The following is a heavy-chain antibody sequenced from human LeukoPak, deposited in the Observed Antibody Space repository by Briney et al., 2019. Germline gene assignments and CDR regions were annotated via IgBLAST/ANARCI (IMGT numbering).Heavy chain of an antibody. J-gene: IGHJ3*02. CDR1: GFTFSSYG. Sequence: PGRSLRLSCAASGFTFSSYGMHWVRQAPGKGLEWVALISFDGGKKYYADSVKGRFTISRDNSKNTLYLQMNSLIPDDTAVYYCARQGSGPLTGLDIWGQGTMVTVSS. CDR3: ARQGSGPLTGLDI. D-gene: IGHD3-9*01. CDR2: ISFDGGKK. V-gene: IGHV3-30*03.